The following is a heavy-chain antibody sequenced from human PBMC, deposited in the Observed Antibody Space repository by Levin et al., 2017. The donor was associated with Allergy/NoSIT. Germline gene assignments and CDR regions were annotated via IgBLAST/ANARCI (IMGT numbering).Heavy chain of an antibody. CDR3: SRDPIVATIKFDY. Sequence: PGGSLRLSCTTSGFTFGDYAMSWFRQAPGKGLEWVGFIRSKAYGGTTEYAASVKGRFTISRDDSKSIAYLQMNSLKTEDTAVYYCSRDPIVATIKFDYWGQGTLVTVSS. V-gene: IGHV3-49*03. D-gene: IGHD5-12*01. CDR2: IRSKAYGGTT. CDR1: GFTFGDYA. J-gene: IGHJ4*02.